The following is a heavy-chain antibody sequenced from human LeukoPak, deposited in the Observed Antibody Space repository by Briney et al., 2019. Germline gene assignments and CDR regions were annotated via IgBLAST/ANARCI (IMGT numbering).Heavy chain of an antibody. CDR2: ISSSGSTI. V-gene: IGHV3-11*01. Sequence: GGSLRLSCAASGFTFSDYYMSWIRQAPGKGLEWVSYISSSGSTIYYADSVKGRFTISRDNAKNSLYLQMNSLRAEDTAVYYCARGKYSYDNKRYRLYYYYMDVWGKGTTVTVSS. CDR1: GFTFSDYY. J-gene: IGHJ6*03. D-gene: IGHD5-18*01. CDR3: ARGKYSYDNKRYRLYYYYMDV.